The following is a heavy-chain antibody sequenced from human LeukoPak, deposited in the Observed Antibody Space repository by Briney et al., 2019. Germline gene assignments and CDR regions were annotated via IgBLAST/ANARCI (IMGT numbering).Heavy chain of an antibody. CDR2: IRYDGSNK. Sequence: GGSLRLSCAASGFTFSSYGMHWVSQAPGKRLEWVAFIRYDGSNKYYADSVKGRFTISRDNSKNTLYLQMNSLRAEDTAVYYCAKDFPSSGYYPDAFDIWGQGTMVTVSS. J-gene: IGHJ3*02. D-gene: IGHD3-22*01. CDR1: GFTFSSYG. V-gene: IGHV3-30*02. CDR3: AKDFPSSGYYPDAFDI.